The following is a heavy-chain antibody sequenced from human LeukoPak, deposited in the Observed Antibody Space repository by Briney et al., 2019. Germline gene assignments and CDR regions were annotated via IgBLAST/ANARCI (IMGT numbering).Heavy chain of an antibody. CDR2: IYFGGSV. J-gene: IGHJ5*01. CDR3: ARGGIISRIVRGGFDS. Sequence: SETLSLTCTASGGSISTNNYHWGWIRQAPGKGLEWIGSIYFGGSVNYNPSLKSRVTISMDTSKNQFYLNLSFVPAADTALYYCARGGIISRIVRGGFDSWGQGTLVAVSS. CDR1: GGSISTNNYH. V-gene: IGHV4-39*01. D-gene: IGHD3-10*02.